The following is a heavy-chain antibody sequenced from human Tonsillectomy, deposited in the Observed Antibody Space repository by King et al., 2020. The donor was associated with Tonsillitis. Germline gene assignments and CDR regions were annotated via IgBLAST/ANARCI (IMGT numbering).Heavy chain of an antibody. CDR2: IYHSGST. V-gene: IGHV4-38-2*02. CDR1: GYSISSGYY. D-gene: IGHD3-22*01. Sequence: VQLQESGPGLVKPSETLSLTCAVSGYSISSGYYWGWIRQPPGKGLEWIGSIYHSGSTYYNPFLKSRVTLSVDTSKNQFSLKLSSVTAADTAVYYCARDARYYDSRGYTYFFDYWGQGTLVTVSS. J-gene: IGHJ4*02. CDR3: ARDARYYDSRGYTYFFDY.